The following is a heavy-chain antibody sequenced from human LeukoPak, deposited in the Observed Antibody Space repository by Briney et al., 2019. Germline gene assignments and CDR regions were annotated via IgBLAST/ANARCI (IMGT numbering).Heavy chain of an antibody. CDR3: ASATRLYYYMDV. CDR2: IYYSGST. V-gene: IGHV4-59*01. J-gene: IGHJ6*03. Sequence: SETLSLTCTVSGGSISSYYWSWIRQPPGKGLEWIGYIYYSGSTNYNPSLKSRVTISVDTSKNQFSLKLSPVTAADTAVYYCASATRLYYYMDVWGKGTTVTVSS. CDR1: GGSISSYY.